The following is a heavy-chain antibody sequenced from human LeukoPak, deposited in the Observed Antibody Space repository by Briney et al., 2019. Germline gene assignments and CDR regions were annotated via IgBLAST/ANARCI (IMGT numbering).Heavy chain of an antibody. D-gene: IGHD3-22*01. J-gene: IGHJ4*02. CDR2: IYTSGST. CDR3: ARDHYYDSSGYDPTFDY. CDR1: GGSISSYY. Sequence: PSETLSLTCTVSGGSISSYYWSWIRQPAGKGLEWIGRIYTSGSTNYNPSLKSRVTMSVDTSKNQFSLKLSSVTAADTAVYYCARDHYYDSSGYDPTFDYWGQGTLVTVSS. V-gene: IGHV4-4*07.